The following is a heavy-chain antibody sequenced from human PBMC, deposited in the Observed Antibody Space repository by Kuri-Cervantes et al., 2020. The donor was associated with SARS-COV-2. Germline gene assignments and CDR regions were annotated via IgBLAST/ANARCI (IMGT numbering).Heavy chain of an antibody. Sequence: SETLSLTCTVSGGSISSSSYYWGWIRQPPGKGLEWIGSIYYSGSTYYNPSLKSRVTISVDTSKNQFSLKLGSVTDADTAVYYCARGSNYDFWSGYSTFDYWGQGTLVTVSS. J-gene: IGHJ4*02. CDR3: ARGSNYDFWSGYSTFDY. CDR1: GGSISSSSYY. V-gene: IGHV4-39*07. D-gene: IGHD3-3*01. CDR2: IYYSGST.